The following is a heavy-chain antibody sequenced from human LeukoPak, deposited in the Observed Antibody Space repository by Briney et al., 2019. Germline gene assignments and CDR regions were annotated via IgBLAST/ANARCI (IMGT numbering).Heavy chain of an antibody. Sequence: GGSLRLSCAASGFTFSSYAMSWVRQAPGKGLEWVSAISGSGGSTYYADSVKGRFTISRDNSKNTLYLQMNSLRAEDTAVCYCAKFGFWSGYYKDYFDYWGQGTLVTVSS. CDR2: ISGSGGST. CDR3: AKFGFWSGYYKDYFDY. V-gene: IGHV3-23*01. CDR1: GFTFSSYA. D-gene: IGHD3-3*01. J-gene: IGHJ4*02.